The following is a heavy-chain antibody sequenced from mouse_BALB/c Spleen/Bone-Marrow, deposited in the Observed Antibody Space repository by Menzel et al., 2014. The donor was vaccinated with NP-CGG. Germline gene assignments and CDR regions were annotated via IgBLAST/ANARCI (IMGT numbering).Heavy chain of an antibody. CDR2: IWAGGST. CDR1: GFSLTSYG. J-gene: IGHJ3*01. CDR3: ARALDSSGYGFAY. Sequence: VKLVESGPGLVAPSQSLSITCTVSGFSLTSYGVHWVRQPPGKGLEWLGVIWAGGSTNYNSALMSRLSISKDNSKSQVFLKMNSLQTDDTAMYYCARALDSSGYGFAYWGQGTLVTFSA. D-gene: IGHD3-2*01. V-gene: IGHV2-9*02.